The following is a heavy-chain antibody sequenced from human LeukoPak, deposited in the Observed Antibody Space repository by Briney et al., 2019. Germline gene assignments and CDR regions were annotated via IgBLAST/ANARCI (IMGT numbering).Heavy chain of an antibody. CDR2: IYYSGIT. V-gene: IGHV4-59*01. Sequence: PSETLSLTCTVSGDSISSYYWTWIRQPPGKGLEGIGYIYYSGITDYNPSLNSRGTISVDTSKNQFSLKLSSVTAADTAVDYCARTSRHYYGSGSNLTPWPAGMDVWGQGTTVTVSS. D-gene: IGHD3-10*01. CDR1: GDSISSYY. CDR3: ARTSRHYYGSGSNLTPWPAGMDV. J-gene: IGHJ6*02.